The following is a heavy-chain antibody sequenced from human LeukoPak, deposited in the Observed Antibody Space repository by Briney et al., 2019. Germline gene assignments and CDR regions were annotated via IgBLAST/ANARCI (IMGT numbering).Heavy chain of an antibody. CDR1: GYSFTSYW. CDR3: ARRGYSGYEGAWFGR. V-gene: IGHV5-51*01. D-gene: IGHD5-12*01. CDR2: IYPGDSDT. J-gene: IGHJ5*02. Sequence: GESLKISFKGSGYSFTSYWIGWVRPMPGKGLEWRGIIYPGDSDTRYSPSFEGQVTISADKSISTAYLQWSSLKASDTAMYYCARRGYSGYEGAWFGRWGQGTLVTVSS.